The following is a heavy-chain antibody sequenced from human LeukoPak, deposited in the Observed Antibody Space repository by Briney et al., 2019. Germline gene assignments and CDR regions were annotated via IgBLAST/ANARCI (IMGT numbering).Heavy chain of an antibody. Sequence: SVKVSCKATGDIFNSCSVSWVRQAPGQGRERMGGIITMCGSANYSQKFESRVTITTDQSTTPVYMEWTSLTSEDTALYHCARVGSTRGALPNFYFYMDVWGTGITVTVSS. J-gene: IGHJ6*03. V-gene: IGHV1-69*05. D-gene: IGHD6-13*01. CDR1: GDIFNSCS. CDR3: ARVGSTRGALPNFYFYMDV. CDR2: IITMCGSA.